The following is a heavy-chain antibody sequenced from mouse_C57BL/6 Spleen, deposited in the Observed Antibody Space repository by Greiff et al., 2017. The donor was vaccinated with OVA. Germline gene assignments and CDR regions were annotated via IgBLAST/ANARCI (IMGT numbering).Heavy chain of an antibody. CDR2: IDPANGNT. Sequence: VHVKQSVAELVRPGASVKLSCTASGFNIKNTYMHWVKQRPEQGLEWIGRIDPANGNTKYAPKFQGKATITADTSSNTAYLQLSSLTSEDTAIYYCPFYYDYLYAMDYWGQGTSVTVSS. CDR1: GFNIKNTY. CDR3: PFYYDYLYAMDY. J-gene: IGHJ4*01. V-gene: IGHV14-3*01. D-gene: IGHD2-4*01.